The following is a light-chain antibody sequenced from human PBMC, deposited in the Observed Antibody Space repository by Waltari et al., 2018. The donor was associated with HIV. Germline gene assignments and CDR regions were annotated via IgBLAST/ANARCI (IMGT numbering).Light chain of an antibody. CDR1: SPNIGRHA. CDR3: AAWDDSLDGPV. CDR2: GNN. J-gene: IGLJ2*01. V-gene: IGLV1-44*01. Sequence: QPVLTQPPAASGTPGPRLIISCSRRSPNIGRHAVTWYQHLPGATPTLLIFGNNQRSSGVPDRFSGSKSATSASLAISGLRSVDEADYSCAAWDDSLDGPVFGGGTKLTVL.